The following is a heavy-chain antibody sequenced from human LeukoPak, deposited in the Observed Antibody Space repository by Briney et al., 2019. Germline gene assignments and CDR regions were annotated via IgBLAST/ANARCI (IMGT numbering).Heavy chain of an antibody. Sequence: GASVKVSCKAFGYTITGYYIHWVRQAPGQGLEWMGWINPNNGGTNSAQKFQGRVTMTRDTSIGTAYMELNRLTYDDTAVYSCGRDRHWNQGNFDYWGQGTLVTVSS. CDR1: GYTITGYY. J-gene: IGHJ4*02. CDR3: GRDRHWNQGNFDY. V-gene: IGHV1-2*02. CDR2: INPNNGGT. D-gene: IGHD1-1*01.